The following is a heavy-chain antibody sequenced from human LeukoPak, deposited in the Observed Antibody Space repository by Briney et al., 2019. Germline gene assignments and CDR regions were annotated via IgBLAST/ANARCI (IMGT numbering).Heavy chain of an antibody. CDR3: ARGWVTGIFGVPYMDV. CDR2: INPSGGST. J-gene: IGHJ6*03. V-gene: IGHV1-46*01. Sequence: ASVKVSCKASGYTFTSYYMHWVRQAPGQGLEWMGIINPSGGSTSYAQKFQGRVTMTRDMSTSTVYMELSSLRSEDTAVYYCARGWVTGIFGVPYMDVWGKGTTVTVYS. CDR1: GYTFTSYY. D-gene: IGHD3-3*01.